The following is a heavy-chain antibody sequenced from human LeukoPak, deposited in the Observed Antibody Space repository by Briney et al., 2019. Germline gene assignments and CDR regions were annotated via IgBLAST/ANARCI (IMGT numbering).Heavy chain of an antibody. D-gene: IGHD4-17*01. Sequence: SETLSLTCTVSGGSISSGGYYWSWIRQHPGKGLEWIGYIYHSGSTYYNPSLKSRVTISVDTSKNQFSLKLSSVTAADTAVYYCARELTTVTFPDAFDIWGQGTMVTVSS. CDR2: IYHSGST. CDR3: ARELTTVTFPDAFDI. J-gene: IGHJ3*02. V-gene: IGHV4-31*03. CDR1: GGSISSGGYY.